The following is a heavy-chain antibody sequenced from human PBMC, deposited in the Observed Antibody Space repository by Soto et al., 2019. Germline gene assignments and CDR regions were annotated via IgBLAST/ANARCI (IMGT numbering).Heavy chain of an antibody. CDR2: FRTGGDDDTT. V-gene: IGHV3-23*01. CDR3: AKKANSGPGSQYFDN. Sequence: GWSPRLPSAPSGFTFSSFSMSRVRQSPGKGLEWVSGFRTGGDDDTTNYADFVKDRFTIPRYNSKNILSLHMNSIRADVTAIYYCAKKANSGPGSQYFDNWGQGTLGTVAS. D-gene: IGHD3-10*01. CDR1: GFTFSSFS. J-gene: IGHJ4*02.